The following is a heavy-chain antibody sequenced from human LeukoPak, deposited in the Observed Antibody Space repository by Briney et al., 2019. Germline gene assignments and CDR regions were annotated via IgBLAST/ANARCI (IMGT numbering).Heavy chain of an antibody. CDR3: ARDRYDFWSGTLED. Sequence: GRSLRLSCAASGFTFDDYAMHWVRQAPGKGLVWVSRIKSDGSNYYAGSVKGRFTISRDSSKNTLYLQMNSLRAEDTAVYYCARDRYDFWSGTLEDWGQGTLVTVSS. J-gene: IGHJ4*02. CDR2: IKSDGSNY. D-gene: IGHD3-3*01. V-gene: IGHV3-74*01. CDR1: GFTFDDYA.